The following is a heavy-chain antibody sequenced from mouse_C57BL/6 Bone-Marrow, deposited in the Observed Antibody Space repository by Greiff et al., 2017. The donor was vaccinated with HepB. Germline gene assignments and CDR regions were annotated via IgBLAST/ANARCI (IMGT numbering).Heavy chain of an antibody. Sequence: EVQLQQSGPELVKPGASVKISCKASGYSFTDYNMNWVKQSHGKSLEWIGVINPNYGTTSYNQKFKGKATLTVDQSSSTAYMQLNSLTSEDSAVSYCACSTTVVAYDFDYWGQGTTLTVSS. J-gene: IGHJ2*01. CDR1: GYSFTDYN. CDR3: ACSTTVVAYDFDY. D-gene: IGHD1-1*01. V-gene: IGHV1-39*01. CDR2: INPNYGTT.